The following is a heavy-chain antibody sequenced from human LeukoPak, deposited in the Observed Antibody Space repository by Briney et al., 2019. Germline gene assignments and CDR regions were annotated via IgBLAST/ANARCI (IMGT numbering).Heavy chain of an antibody. CDR3: ARDQIMGNTSYNWFEP. J-gene: IGHJ5*02. CDR1: GYTFTGYY. CDR2: INPNNGDT. Sequence: GASVKVSCKASGYTFTGYYMHWVRQAPGQGLEWMGWINPNNGDTKYAQKFQGRVTMTTDTPISTAYMELRRLKSDDTAVYYCARDQIMGNTSYNWFEPWGQGTQVTVSS. V-gene: IGHV1-2*02. D-gene: IGHD1-26*01.